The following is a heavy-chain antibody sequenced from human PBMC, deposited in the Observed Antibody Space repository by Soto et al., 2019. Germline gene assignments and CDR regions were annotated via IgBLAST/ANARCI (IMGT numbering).Heavy chain of an antibody. CDR3: AKGRGPPFQLRYSYFDY. V-gene: IGHV3-30*18. CDR2: ISYDGSNK. D-gene: IGHD5-12*01. Sequence: GGSLRLSCAASGFTFSSYGMHWVRQAPGKGLEWVAVISYDGSNKYYADSVKGRFTISRDNSKNTLYLQMNSLRAEDTAVYYCAKGRGPPFQLRYSYFDYWGQGTLVTVSS. CDR1: GFTFSSYG. J-gene: IGHJ4*02.